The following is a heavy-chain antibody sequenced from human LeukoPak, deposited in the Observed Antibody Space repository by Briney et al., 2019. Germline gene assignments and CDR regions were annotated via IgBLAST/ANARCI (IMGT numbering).Heavy chain of an antibody. J-gene: IGHJ4*02. CDR2: MNPDSGRT. V-gene: IGHV1-8*01. CDR1: GYTLTSYD. Sequence: ASVKVSCKASGYTLTSYDINWVRQATGQGLEWMGWMNPDSGRTGYAQNFQGRITITRNTSISTAYMELSSLRSEDTAVYYCTRETSSRYFDYWGQGTLVTVSS. CDR3: TRETSSRYFDY.